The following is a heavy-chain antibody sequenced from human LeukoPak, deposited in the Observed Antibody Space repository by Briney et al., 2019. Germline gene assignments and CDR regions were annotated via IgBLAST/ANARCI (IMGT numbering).Heavy chain of an antibody. V-gene: IGHV3-21*01. Sequence: PGGSLRLSCAASGFTFSSYSMNWVRQAPGKGLEWVSSISSSSSYIYYADSVKGRFTISRDNAKNSLYLQMNSLRAEDTAVYYCAREYFDIVATYYYFDYWGQGTLVTVSS. D-gene: IGHD5-12*01. CDR1: GFTFSSYS. J-gene: IGHJ4*02. CDR3: AREYFDIVATYYYFDY. CDR2: ISSSSSYI.